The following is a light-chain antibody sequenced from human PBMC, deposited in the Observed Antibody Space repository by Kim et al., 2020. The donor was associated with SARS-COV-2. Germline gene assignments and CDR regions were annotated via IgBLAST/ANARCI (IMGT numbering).Light chain of an antibody. Sequence: SLSPWEKSTPSCSARQSVSRYFARYKQKPGQAPRLLVYDASNRATGNPARFSGSGSGTDVTLTISSLEPGDVAVFYCQQRSNWPLTFGGGTKVEIK. V-gene: IGKV3-11*01. CDR2: DAS. CDR3: QQRSNWPLT. J-gene: IGKJ4*01. CDR1: QSVSRY.